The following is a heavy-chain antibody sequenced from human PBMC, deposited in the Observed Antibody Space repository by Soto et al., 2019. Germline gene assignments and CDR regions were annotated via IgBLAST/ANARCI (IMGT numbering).Heavy chain of an antibody. CDR2: ISGSEDRT. CDR3: GRTYTGG. J-gene: IGHJ4*02. V-gene: IGHV3-23*01. Sequence: LQSGGGVVQPGESLILSCAASGFSLRDHALSWVRQAAGGGLEWVSGISGSEDRTNYADFVRGRFIISKDRAKNTLYLDMSGRRVDDTAGYFCGRTYTGGWGQGTLVTVSS. CDR1: GFSLRDHA. D-gene: IGHD3-10*01.